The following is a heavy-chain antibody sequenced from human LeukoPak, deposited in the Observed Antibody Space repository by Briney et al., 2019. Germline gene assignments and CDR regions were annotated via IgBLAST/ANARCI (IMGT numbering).Heavy chain of an antibody. V-gene: IGHV3-23*01. CDR1: GFTFSSYW. J-gene: IGHJ4*02. D-gene: IGHD3-10*01. CDR2: ISGSGGST. CDR3: ARDGYFYTSGTYFYESGPAAPDY. Sequence: PGGSLRLSCAASGFTFSSYWTSWVRQAPGRGREWVSAISGSGGSTCYAGSVKGRLTIPRDNSKNTLSLQMNSMRPEDTAVYYCARDGYFYTSGTYFYESGPAAPDYWGQGTLVTVSS.